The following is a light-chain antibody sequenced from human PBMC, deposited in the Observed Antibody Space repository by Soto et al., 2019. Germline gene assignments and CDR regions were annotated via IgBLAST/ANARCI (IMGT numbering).Light chain of an antibody. CDR1: QSISSW. Sequence: DIQMTQSPSTLSASVGDRVTITCRASQSISSWLAWYQQKPGKAPKLLIYDASSLESGVPSRFSGSGSGTEFTLTISSPQPDDFATYYCQQYNSSPWTFGKGTKVDIK. CDR3: QQYNSSPWT. J-gene: IGKJ1*01. CDR2: DAS. V-gene: IGKV1-5*01.